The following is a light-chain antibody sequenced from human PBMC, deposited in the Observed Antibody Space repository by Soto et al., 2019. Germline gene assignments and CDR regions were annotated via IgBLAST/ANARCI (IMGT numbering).Light chain of an antibody. J-gene: IGKJ3*01. Sequence: DIQMTQSPSSLSASVGDRVTITCRASQSISSYLNWYQQKPGKAPKLLIYAASSLQSGVPSRFSGSGSGTDFTLTIRSLQPEDFATYYCQQSYSTPLAVGPGTKVDIK. CDR3: QQSYSTPLA. V-gene: IGKV1-39*01. CDR2: AAS. CDR1: QSISSY.